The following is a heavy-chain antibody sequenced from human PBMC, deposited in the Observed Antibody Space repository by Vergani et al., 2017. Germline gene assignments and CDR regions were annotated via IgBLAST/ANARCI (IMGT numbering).Heavy chain of an antibody. CDR2: ISYDGSNK. J-gene: IGHJ5*02. V-gene: IGHV3-30-3*01. Sequence: QVQLVESGGGVVQPGRSLRLSCAASGFTFSSYAMHWVRQAPGKGLEWVAVISYDGSNKYYADAVKGRCTIARDNSKNTLYLQMNSLRAEDTAVYYCARDSSLAYCGGDCYSNWFDPWGQGTLVTVSS. D-gene: IGHD2-21*01. CDR1: GFTFSSYA. CDR3: ARDSSLAYCGGDCYSNWFDP.